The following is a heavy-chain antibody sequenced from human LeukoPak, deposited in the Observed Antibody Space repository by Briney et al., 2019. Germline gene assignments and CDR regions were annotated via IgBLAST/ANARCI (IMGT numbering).Heavy chain of an antibody. V-gene: IGHV3-7*01. J-gene: IGHJ4*02. Sequence: HAGGSLRLSCAVSGFTFSSYWMSWVRQAPGKGLEWVANIKEDGSEKYYVDSVKGRFTISRDNAKNTLYLQMNSLRAEDTAVYYCARGADTGYSSDYWGQGTLVTVSS. D-gene: IGHD3-9*01. CDR2: IKEDGSEK. CDR3: ARGADTGYSSDY. CDR1: GFTFSSYW.